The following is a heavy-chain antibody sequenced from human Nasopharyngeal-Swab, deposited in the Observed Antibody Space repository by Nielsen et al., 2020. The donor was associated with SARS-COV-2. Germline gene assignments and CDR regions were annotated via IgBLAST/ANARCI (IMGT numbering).Heavy chain of an antibody. D-gene: IGHD5-18*01. CDR3: AKGIPSVSDY. Sequence: GESLKISCAASGFTFSSYAMSWVRQAPGKGLEWVSAISGSGGSTYYADSVKGRFTISRDNSKNTLYLQMNSLRAEDTAVYYCAKGIPSVSDYWGRGTLVTVSS. V-gene: IGHV3-23*01. CDR1: GFTFSSYA. J-gene: IGHJ4*02. CDR2: ISGSGGST.